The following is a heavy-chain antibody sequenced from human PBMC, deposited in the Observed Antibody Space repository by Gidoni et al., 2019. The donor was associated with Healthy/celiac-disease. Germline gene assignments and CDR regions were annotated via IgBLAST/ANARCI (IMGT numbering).Heavy chain of an antibody. Sequence: QVQLQESGPGLVKPSETLSLTCAVSGYSISSGYYWGWIRQPPGKGLEWIGSIYHSGSTYYNPSLKSRVTISVDTSKNQFSLKLSSVTAADTAVYYCARGSPGRGDHIRFLEWFVRGDNWFDPWGQGTLVTVSS. D-gene: IGHD3-3*01. CDR2: IYHSGST. CDR1: GYSISSGYY. J-gene: IGHJ5*02. V-gene: IGHV4-38-2*01. CDR3: ARGSPGRGDHIRFLEWFVRGDNWFDP.